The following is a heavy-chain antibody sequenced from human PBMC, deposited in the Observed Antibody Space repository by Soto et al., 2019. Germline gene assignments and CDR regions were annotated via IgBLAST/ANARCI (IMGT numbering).Heavy chain of an antibody. CDR2: LIPVFETT. CDR3: ILGYMSSWKNFFDY. Sequence: QVHVVQSGAEMKSLGSSVKGSCQASGGTYSSYAFNWVRQAPGQGLEWMGGLIPVFETTNLAQKFQGRVTLTADESTTTADMELRRLRSEEAAVYFCILGYMSSWKNFFDYWGQGTLV. CDR1: GGTYSSYA. D-gene: IGHD3-16*02. J-gene: IGHJ4*02. V-gene: IGHV1-69*01.